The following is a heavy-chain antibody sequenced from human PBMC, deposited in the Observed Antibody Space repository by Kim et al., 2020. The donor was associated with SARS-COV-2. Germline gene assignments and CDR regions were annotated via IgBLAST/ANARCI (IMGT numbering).Heavy chain of an antibody. CDR2: INHSGST. CDR1: GGSFSGYY. Sequence: SETLSLTCAVYGGSFSGYYWSWIRQPPGKGLEWVGEINHSGSTNYNSSLKSRVTITVDTSKNQFSLTLSSVTAADTAVYYCASGYCSSTSCYAPSPYGMDVWGQGTTVTVSS. D-gene: IGHD2-2*01. V-gene: IGHV4-34*01. CDR3: ASGYCSSTSCYAPSPYGMDV. J-gene: IGHJ6*02.